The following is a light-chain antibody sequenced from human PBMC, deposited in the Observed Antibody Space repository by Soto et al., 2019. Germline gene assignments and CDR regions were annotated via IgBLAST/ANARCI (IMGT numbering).Light chain of an antibody. V-gene: IGLV3-21*01. CDR3: QVWGTNADPYVL. CDR1: NIGGKS. J-gene: IGLJ2*01. CDR2: NDG. Sequence: SYELTQPPSVSVAPGNTARITCGGNNIGGKSVHWYQLKPGQAPVLIIYNDGDRPSGIPERFSGSNSGNTATLTVRWVEAGDEADYYCQVWGTNADPYVLFGGGTKLTVL.